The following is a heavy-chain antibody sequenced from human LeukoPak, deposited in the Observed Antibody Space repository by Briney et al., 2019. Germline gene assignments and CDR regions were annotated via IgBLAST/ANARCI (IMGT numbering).Heavy chain of an antibody. J-gene: IGHJ4*02. CDR3: AKEGYYDSSGYYSSSPYYFDY. Sequence: GASLRLSCAASGFTFSSYAMSCLRQAPGKGLEGVSTISGSGGSTYYADSVKGRFTTSRDNSKNTLYLQMNSLRAEDTAVYYCAKEGYYDSSGYYSSSPYYFDYWGQGTLVTVSS. V-gene: IGHV3-23*01. CDR1: GFTFSSYA. CDR2: ISGSGGST. D-gene: IGHD3-22*01.